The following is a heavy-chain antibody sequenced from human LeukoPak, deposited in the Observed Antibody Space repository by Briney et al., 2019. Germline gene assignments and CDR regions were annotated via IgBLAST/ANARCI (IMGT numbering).Heavy chain of an antibody. CDR2: ISSSSRTI. Sequence: GGSLRLSCAASRFTFSSYSMNWVRQAPGKGLEWVSYISSSSRTIYYADSVKGRFTISRDNAKNSLYLQMNSLRAEDTAVYYCARDHPPATLYCSGGSCYAGDYFDYWGQGTLVTVSS. CDR3: ARDHPPATLYCSGGSCYAGDYFDY. V-gene: IGHV3-48*04. D-gene: IGHD2-15*01. CDR1: RFTFSSYS. J-gene: IGHJ4*02.